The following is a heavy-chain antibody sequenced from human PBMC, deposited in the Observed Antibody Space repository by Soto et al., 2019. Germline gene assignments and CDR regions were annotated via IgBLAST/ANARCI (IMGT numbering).Heavy chain of an antibody. Sequence: GGSLRLSCAASGFTFSNAWMSWVRQAPGKGLEWVGRIKSKTDGGTTDYAAPGKGRFTISRDDSKNTLYLQMNSLKTEDTAVYYCTTDQDWNPSVAGDLYYYYYYMDVWGKGTTVTVSS. V-gene: IGHV3-15*01. CDR2: IKSKTDGGTT. J-gene: IGHJ6*03. D-gene: IGHD1-1*01. CDR3: TTDQDWNPSVAGDLYYYYYYMDV. CDR1: GFTFSNAW.